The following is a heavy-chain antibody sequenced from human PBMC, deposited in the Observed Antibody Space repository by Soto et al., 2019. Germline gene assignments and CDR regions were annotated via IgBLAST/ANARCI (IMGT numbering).Heavy chain of an antibody. V-gene: IGHV3-33*01. D-gene: IGHD3-3*01. CDR1: GFTFSSYG. Sequence: PGGSLRLSCAASGFTFSSYGMHWVRQAPGKGLEWVAVIWYDGSNKYYADSVKGRFTISRDNSKNTLYLQMNSLRAEDTAVYYCARAYDFWSGYYADYWGQGTLVTVS. CDR2: IWYDGSNK. CDR3: ARAYDFWSGYYADY. J-gene: IGHJ4*02.